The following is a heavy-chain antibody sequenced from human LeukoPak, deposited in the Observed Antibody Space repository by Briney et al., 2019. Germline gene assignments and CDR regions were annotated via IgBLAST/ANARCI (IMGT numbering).Heavy chain of an antibody. Sequence: PSETLSLTCTVSGGSISSYYWSWLRQPPGKGLEWLGYIYYSGSTNYNPSLKSRVTISVDTSKNQFSLKLSSVTAADTAVYYCARVTVTKSGDAFDIWGQGTMVTVSS. D-gene: IGHD4-17*01. J-gene: IGHJ3*02. CDR3: ARVTVTKSGDAFDI. V-gene: IGHV4-59*01. CDR1: GGSISSYY. CDR2: IYYSGST.